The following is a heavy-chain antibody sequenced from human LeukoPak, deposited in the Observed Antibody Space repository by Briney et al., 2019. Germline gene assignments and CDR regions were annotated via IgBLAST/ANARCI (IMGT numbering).Heavy chain of an antibody. Sequence: GGSLRLSCAASGFTFSSYAMSWVRQAPGKGLEWVSAISGSGGSTYYADSVKGRFTISRDNSKNTLYLQMNSLRAEDTAVYYCAKDLLSYYYGSGSYLGGWGQGTLVTVSS. CDR3: AKDLLSYYYGSGSYLGG. CDR2: ISGSGGST. CDR1: GFTFSSYA. V-gene: IGHV3-23*01. J-gene: IGHJ4*02. D-gene: IGHD3-10*01.